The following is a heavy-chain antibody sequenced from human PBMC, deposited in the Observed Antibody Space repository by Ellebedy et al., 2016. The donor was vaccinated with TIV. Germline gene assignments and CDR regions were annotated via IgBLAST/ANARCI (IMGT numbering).Heavy chain of an antibody. J-gene: IGHJ4*02. V-gene: IGHV4-31*03. D-gene: IGHD6-19*01. CDR1: GGSISSGGYY. CDR2: IYYSGST. Sequence: SETLSLXXTVSGGSISSGGYYWSWIRQHPGKGLEWIGYIYYSGSTYYNPSLKSRVTISVDTSKNQFSLKLSSVTAADTAVYYCARVRDQWPKTIDDWGQGTLVTVSS. CDR3: ARVRDQWPKTIDD.